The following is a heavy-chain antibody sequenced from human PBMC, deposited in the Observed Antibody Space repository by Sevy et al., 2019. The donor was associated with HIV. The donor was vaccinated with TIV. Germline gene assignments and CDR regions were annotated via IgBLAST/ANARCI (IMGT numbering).Heavy chain of an antibody. CDR1: GGSISSYY. CDR2: IYYSGST. Sequence: SETLSLTCTVSGGSISSYYWSWIRQPPGKGLEWIGYIYYSGSTNYNPSLKSRVTISVDTSKNQFSLKLSSVTAADTAVYYWASLCRIAVAGKACLDYWGQGTLVTVSS. J-gene: IGHJ4*02. V-gene: IGHV4-59*01. CDR3: ASLCRIAVAGKACLDY. D-gene: IGHD6-19*01.